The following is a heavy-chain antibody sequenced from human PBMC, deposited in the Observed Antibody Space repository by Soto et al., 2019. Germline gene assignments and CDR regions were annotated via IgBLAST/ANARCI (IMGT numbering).Heavy chain of an antibody. CDR3: AKSGSSGWYGWFDP. Sequence: QITLKESGPTLVKPTQTLTLTCIFSGFSLRTSGVGVGWIRQPPGKALEWLGFIYWNDDKRYSPSLKSRLTITEDTSKNQVVLRMTNMDPVDTATYYCAKSGSSGWYGWFDPWGQGTLVTVSS. J-gene: IGHJ5*02. CDR2: IYWNDDK. CDR1: GFSLRTSGVG. D-gene: IGHD6-19*01. V-gene: IGHV2-5*01.